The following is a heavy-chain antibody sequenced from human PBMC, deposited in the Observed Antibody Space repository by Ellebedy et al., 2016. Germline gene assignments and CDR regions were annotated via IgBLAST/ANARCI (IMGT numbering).Heavy chain of an antibody. CDR2: IWYDGSSK. D-gene: IGHD2-2*02. J-gene: IGHJ6*03. CDR3: ANLGYCSSTNCYIDYYYYMDV. V-gene: IGHV3-33*08. CDR1: GFTFSSYA. Sequence: GGSLRLXCAASGFTFSSYAMSWVRQAPGKGLEWVALIWYDGSSKYYADSVKGRFTVSRDNSKNTLYLQMNSLRAEDTAVYYCANLGYCSSTNCYIDYYYYMDVWGKGTTVTVSS.